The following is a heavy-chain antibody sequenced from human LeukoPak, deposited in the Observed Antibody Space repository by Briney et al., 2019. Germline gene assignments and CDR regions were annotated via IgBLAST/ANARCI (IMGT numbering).Heavy chain of an antibody. D-gene: IGHD6-19*01. J-gene: IGHJ4*02. V-gene: IGHV4-59*08. CDR3: ARARIAVAGTFDY. Sequence: PSGTLSLTCTVSGGSISSYYWSWIRQPPGKGLEWIGYIYYSGSTNYNPSLKSRVTISVDTSKNQFSLKLSSVTAADTAVYYCARARIAVAGTFDYWGQGTLVTVSS. CDR2: IYYSGST. CDR1: GGSISSYY.